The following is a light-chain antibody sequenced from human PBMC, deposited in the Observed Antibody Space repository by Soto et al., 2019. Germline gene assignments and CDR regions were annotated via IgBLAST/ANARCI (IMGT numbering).Light chain of an antibody. CDR3: MQSTQLPPT. CDR2: EVS. V-gene: IGKV2D-29*02. Sequence: DVVMTQTPLSLSVAPGPRASIACKCSQSLLHITGETFLFWYLQKPGQSPQLLIYEVSTRVSGVPDRFSGSGSGTDFTLEISRVETDDVGMYYCMQSTQLPPTLGQGTRLEIK. CDR1: QSLLHITGETF. J-gene: IGKJ5*01.